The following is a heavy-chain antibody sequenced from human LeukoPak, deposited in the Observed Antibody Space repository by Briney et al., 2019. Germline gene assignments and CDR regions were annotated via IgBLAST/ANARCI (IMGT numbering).Heavy chain of an antibody. CDR1: GFTFRSYW. Sequence: PGGSLRLSCAASGFTFRSYWMSWVRQAPGKGLEWVANIKPDGSEKWYVDSVKGRFTISRDNTKNSLYLQMNSLRAEDTAVYYGARDLGEDSVVFWGQGILVTVSS. J-gene: IGHJ4*02. D-gene: IGHD2-15*01. CDR3: ARDLGEDSVVF. CDR2: IKPDGSEK. V-gene: IGHV3-7*01.